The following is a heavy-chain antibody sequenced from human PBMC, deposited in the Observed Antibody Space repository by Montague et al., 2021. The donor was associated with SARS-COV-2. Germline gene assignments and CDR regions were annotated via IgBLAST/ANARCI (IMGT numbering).Heavy chain of an antibody. D-gene: IGHD3-10*01. CDR2: IYSSGST. CDR3: VRGSRSRWRGELRLDNDWFDP. J-gene: IGHJ5*02. Sequence: SETLSLTCTVSGGSISSYYWSWIRQPAGKGLEWIGRIYSSGSTNYNPSLKSRVTMSVDTSRNQFSLKLTSVAAADTAVYYCVRGSRSRWRGELRLDNDWFDPWGQGTLVTVSS. V-gene: IGHV4-4*07. CDR1: GGSISSYY.